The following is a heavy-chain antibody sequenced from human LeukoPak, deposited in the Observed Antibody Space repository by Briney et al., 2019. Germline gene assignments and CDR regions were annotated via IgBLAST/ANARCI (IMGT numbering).Heavy chain of an antibody. D-gene: IGHD3-22*01. V-gene: IGHV3-23*01. CDR2: ISGSGGST. Sequence: GGSPRLPCAASGFTFSSYAMSWVRQAPGKGLEWVSAISGSGGSTYYADSVKGRFTISRDNSKNTLYLQMNSLRAEDTAVYYCAKCYYDSSGYYLGYWGQGTLVTVSS. CDR3: AKCYYDSSGYYLGY. J-gene: IGHJ4*02. CDR1: GFTFSSYA.